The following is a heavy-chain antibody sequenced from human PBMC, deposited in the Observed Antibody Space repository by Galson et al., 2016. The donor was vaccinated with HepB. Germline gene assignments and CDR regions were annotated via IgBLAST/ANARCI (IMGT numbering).Heavy chain of an antibody. D-gene: IGHD1-1*01. V-gene: IGHV6-1*01. Sequence: CAISGDSVSSNSAAWNWIRQSPSRGLEWLGRTYHRSKWYYDYAVPVKSRITINPDTSKNQFSLHLNSVTPEDTAVYYCARDLGGAYGTGRSLDYWGQGTLVTVSS. CDR1: GDSVSSNSAA. CDR3: ARDLGGAYGTGRSLDY. J-gene: IGHJ4*02. CDR2: TYHRSKWYY.